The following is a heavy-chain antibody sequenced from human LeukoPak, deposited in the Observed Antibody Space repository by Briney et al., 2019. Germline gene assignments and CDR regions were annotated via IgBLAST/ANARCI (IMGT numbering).Heavy chain of an antibody. V-gene: IGHV3-21*01. D-gene: IGHD3-10*01. J-gene: IGHJ5*02. Sequence: GGSLRLSCAASGFTFSSYSMNWVRQAPGKGLEWVSSISSSSSYIYYADSVKGRFTISRDNAKNSLYLQMNSLRAEDTAVYYCARDHVLWLGEFLNWFDPWGQGTLVTVSS. CDR3: ARDHVLWLGEFLNWFDP. CDR1: GFTFSSYS. CDR2: ISSSSSYI.